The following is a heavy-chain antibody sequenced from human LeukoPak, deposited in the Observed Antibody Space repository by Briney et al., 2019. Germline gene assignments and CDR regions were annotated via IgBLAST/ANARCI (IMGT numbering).Heavy chain of an antibody. Sequence: PSETLPLTCTVSGGSISSSSYYWGWIRQPPGKGLEWIGSIYYSGSTYYNPSLKSRVTISVDTSKNQFSLKLSSVTAADTAVYYCARPEDYGDLDAFDIWGQGTTVTVSS. V-gene: IGHV4-39*01. CDR1: GGSISSSSYY. CDR2: IYYSGST. D-gene: IGHD4-17*01. CDR3: ARPEDYGDLDAFDI. J-gene: IGHJ3*02.